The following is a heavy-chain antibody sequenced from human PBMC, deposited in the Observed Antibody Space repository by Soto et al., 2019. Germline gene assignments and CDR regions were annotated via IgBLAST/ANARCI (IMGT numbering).Heavy chain of an antibody. CDR3: ARDPANGALDY. CDR2: INPDESET. V-gene: IGHV3-7*01. CDR1: GFTFSSHW. Sequence: GGSLRLSCEISGFTFSSHWMAWVRQVAGKGLEWVANINPDESETNYVDSVRGRFTISRDNAKSSLCLQMNSLRVEDTAVYYCARDPANGALDYWGQGTLVTVSS. D-gene: IGHD4-17*01. J-gene: IGHJ4*02.